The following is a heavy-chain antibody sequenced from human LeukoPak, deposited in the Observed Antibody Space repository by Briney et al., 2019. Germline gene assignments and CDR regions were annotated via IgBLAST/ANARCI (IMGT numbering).Heavy chain of an antibody. CDR3: ARGPQYGDYGSWFDP. J-gene: IGHJ5*02. CDR1: GGSFSGYY. V-gene: IGHV4-34*01. CDR2: INHSGST. D-gene: IGHD4-17*01. Sequence: SETLSLTCAVYGGSFSGYYWSWIRQPPGKGLEWIGEINHSGSTNYNPSLKSRVTISVDTSKNQFSLKLSSVTAADTAVYYCARGPQYGDYGSWFDPWGQGTLVTVSS.